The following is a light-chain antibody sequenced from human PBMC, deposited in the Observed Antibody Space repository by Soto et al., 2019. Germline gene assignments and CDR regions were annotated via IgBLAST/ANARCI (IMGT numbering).Light chain of an antibody. CDR3: GTWDSSLSARRV. CDR2: DNN. V-gene: IGLV1-51*01. J-gene: IGLJ1*01. CDR1: SSNIANNF. Sequence: QSVLTQPPSVSAAPGQTVTISCSGSSSNIANNFVSWFQQLPGTAPKLLIYDNNKRPSGIPDRFSGSKSGTTATLGITGLQTGDEADYYCGTWDSSLSARRVFGTGTKLTVL.